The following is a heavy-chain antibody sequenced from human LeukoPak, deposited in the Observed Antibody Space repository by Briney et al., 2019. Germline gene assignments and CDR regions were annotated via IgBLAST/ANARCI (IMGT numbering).Heavy chain of an antibody. V-gene: IGHV4-38-2*02. Sequence: SETLSLTCTVSGYSISSGYYWGWIRPPPGKGLEWIGSIYHSGNTYYNPSLKSRVTISVDTSKNQFSLKLSSVTAADTAVYYCAGYSNSWLGWFDPWGQGTLVTVSS. D-gene: IGHD6-13*01. CDR1: GYSISSGYY. J-gene: IGHJ5*02. CDR2: IYHSGNT. CDR3: AGYSNSWLGWFDP.